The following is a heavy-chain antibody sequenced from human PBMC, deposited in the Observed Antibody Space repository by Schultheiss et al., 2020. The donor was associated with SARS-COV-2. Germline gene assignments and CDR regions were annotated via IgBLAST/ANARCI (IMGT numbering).Heavy chain of an antibody. D-gene: IGHD4-23*01. J-gene: IGHJ6*02. Sequence: SETLSLTCAISGDSVSSNSAAWNWIRQSPSRGLEWLGRTYYRSKWYNDYAVSVKSRITINPDTSKNQFSLQLNSVTPEDTAVYYCARDRRHYGGNSERYYYYYYGMDVWGQGTTVTVSS. V-gene: IGHV6-1*01. CDR1: GDSVSSNSAA. CDR3: ARDRRHYGGNSERYYYYYYGMDV. CDR2: TYYRSKWYN.